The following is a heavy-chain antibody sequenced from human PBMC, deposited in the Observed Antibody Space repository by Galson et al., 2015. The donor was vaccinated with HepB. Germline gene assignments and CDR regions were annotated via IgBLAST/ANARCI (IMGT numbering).Heavy chain of an antibody. CDR3: AREWGSKGGMDV. D-gene: IGHD3-16*01. J-gene: IGHJ6*02. Sequence: SLRLSCAASGFTFSTYTMHWVRQAPGKGLEWVAVISYDGSNKYYADSVKGRFTISRDNSKNTLYLQMNSLRAEDTAVYYCAREWGSKGGMDVWGQGTTVIVSS. CDR2: ISYDGSNK. CDR1: GFTFSTYT. V-gene: IGHV3-30*04.